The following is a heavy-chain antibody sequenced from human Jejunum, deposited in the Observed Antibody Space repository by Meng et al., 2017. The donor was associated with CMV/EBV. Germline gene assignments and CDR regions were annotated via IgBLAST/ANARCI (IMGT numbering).Heavy chain of an antibody. J-gene: IGHJ4*02. CDR1: TFSSYD. D-gene: IGHD3-3*01. CDR2: ISGASTYI. V-gene: IGHV3-21*01. Sequence: TFSSYDINWVRQAPGKGLEWVSSISGASTYIYYADSVKGRFTISRDNAKNSVYLQMNSLRAEDTAVYYCAKGHYDSWSGYHGIDYWGQGTLVTVSS. CDR3: AKGHYDSWSGYHGIDY.